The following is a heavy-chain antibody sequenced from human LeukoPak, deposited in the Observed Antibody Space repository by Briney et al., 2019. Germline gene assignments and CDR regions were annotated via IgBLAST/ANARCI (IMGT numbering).Heavy chain of an antibody. V-gene: IGHV3-30*18. CDR3: AKDISGGDCPDY. CDR2: ISYDGSDK. CDR1: AFTFSSYG. D-gene: IGHD2-21*02. J-gene: IGHJ4*02. Sequence: GGSLRLSCAASAFTFSSYGMHWVRQAPGKGLEWVAVISYDGSDKYYADSVKGRFTISRDNSKNTLYLQMNSLRAEDTAVYYCAKDISGGDCPDYWGEGNLVTVSS.